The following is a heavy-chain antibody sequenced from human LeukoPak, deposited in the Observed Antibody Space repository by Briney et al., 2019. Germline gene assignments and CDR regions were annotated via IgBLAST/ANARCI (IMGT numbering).Heavy chain of an antibody. J-gene: IGHJ4*02. Sequence: ASVKVSRKASGGTFSSYAISWVRQAPGQGLEWMGWINSNSGGTNYAQKFQGRVTMTRDTSINTAYLELTRLRSDDTAVYYCARSPHILTGENFDYWGQGTLVTVSS. CDR3: ARSPHILTGENFDY. CDR2: INSNSGGT. V-gene: IGHV1-2*02. CDR1: GGTFSSYA. D-gene: IGHD3-9*01.